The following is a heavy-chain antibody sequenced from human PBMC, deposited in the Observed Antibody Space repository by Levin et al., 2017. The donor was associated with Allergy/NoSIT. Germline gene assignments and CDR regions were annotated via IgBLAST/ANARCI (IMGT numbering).Heavy chain of an antibody. D-gene: IGHD3-22*01. J-gene: IGHJ4*02. CDR2: ISSSGSTI. CDR3: AGNYYDSSGYYYEVGY. V-gene: IGHV3-11*01. CDR1: GFTFSDYY. Sequence: GESLKISCAASGFTFSDYYMSWIRQAPGKGLEWVSYISSSGSTIYYADSVKGRFTISRDNAKNSLYLQMNSLRAEDTAVYYCAGNYYDSSGYYYEVGYWGQGTLVTVSS.